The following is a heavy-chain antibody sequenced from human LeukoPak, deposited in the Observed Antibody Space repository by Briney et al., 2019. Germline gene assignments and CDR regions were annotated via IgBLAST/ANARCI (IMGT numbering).Heavy chain of an antibody. CDR1: GFTFSSYW. Sequence: PGGSLRLSCAASGFTFSSYWMHWVRQAPGKGLEWVANIKQDGSEKYYVDSVKGRFTISRDNAKNSLYLQMNSLRAEDTAVYYCARGKQWLVPYFDYWGQGTLVTVSS. V-gene: IGHV3-7*01. CDR2: IKQDGSEK. CDR3: ARGKQWLVPYFDY. D-gene: IGHD6-19*01. J-gene: IGHJ4*02.